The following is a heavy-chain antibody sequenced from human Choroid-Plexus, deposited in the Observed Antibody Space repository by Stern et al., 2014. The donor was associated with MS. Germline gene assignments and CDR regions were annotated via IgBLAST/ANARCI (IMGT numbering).Heavy chain of an antibody. CDR3: ARDQRGITIFGVVTDYYYLGMDV. J-gene: IGHJ6*02. V-gene: IGHV1-2*02. CDR2: INPNTGGT. CDR1: GYIFTGYY. Sequence: QVQLVQSGAEVKKPGASVKVSCKTSGYIFTGYYIHWVRQAPGQGLEWMAWINPNTGGTKVAQKCQGRVTMSRGTSISTAYVELSSLTSDDTAVYYCARDQRGITIFGVVTDYYYLGMDVWGQGTTVTVSS. D-gene: IGHD3-3*01.